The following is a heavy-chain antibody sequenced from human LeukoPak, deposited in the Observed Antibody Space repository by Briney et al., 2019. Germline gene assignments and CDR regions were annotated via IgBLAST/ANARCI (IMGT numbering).Heavy chain of an antibody. V-gene: IGHV1-8*01. D-gene: IGHD5-12*01. J-gene: IGHJ4*02. CDR3: ARGRHPGPTWISEY. Sequence: GASVKVSCKASEYTFTSYDINWVRQATGQGLEWMGWMNPNSGNTGYAQKFQGRVTMTRNTSISTAYMELSSLTFEDTAVYYCARGRHPGPTWISEYWGQGTLVTVPS. CDR2: MNPNSGNT. CDR1: EYTFTSYD.